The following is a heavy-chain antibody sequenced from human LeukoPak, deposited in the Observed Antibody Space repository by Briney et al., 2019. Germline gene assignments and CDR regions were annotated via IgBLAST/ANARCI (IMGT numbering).Heavy chain of an antibody. CDR2: INPSGGST. J-gene: IGHJ6*03. CDR3: ARRSIAAAGTLYYYYYYMDV. Sequence: ASVKVSCKASGYTFTSYYMHWVRQAPGQGLEWMGIINPSGGSTSYAQKFQGRVTMTRDTSTSTVYMELSSLRSEDTAVYYCARRSIAAAGTLYYYYYYMDVWGKGTTVTVSS. CDR1: GYTFTSYY. V-gene: IGHV1-46*01. D-gene: IGHD6-13*01.